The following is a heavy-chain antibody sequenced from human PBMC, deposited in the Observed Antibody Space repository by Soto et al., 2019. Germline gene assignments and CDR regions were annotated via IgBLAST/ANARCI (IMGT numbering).Heavy chain of an antibody. Sequence: ASVKVSCKASGYTFTSYGISWVRQAPGQGLEWMGWISAYNGNTNYAQKLQGRVTMTTDTSTSTAYKELRSLRSDDTAVYYCARGRYDFWSGYPEDYWGQGTLVTVSS. D-gene: IGHD3-3*01. CDR2: ISAYNGNT. V-gene: IGHV1-18*01. CDR3: ARGRYDFWSGYPEDY. CDR1: GYTFTSYG. J-gene: IGHJ4*02.